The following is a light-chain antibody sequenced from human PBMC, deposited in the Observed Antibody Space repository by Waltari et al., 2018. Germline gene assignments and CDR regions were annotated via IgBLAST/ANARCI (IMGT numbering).Light chain of an antibody. V-gene: IGKV3-11*01. CDR3: QQYNNWPPWT. CDR2: DAS. Sequence: EIVLTQSPATLSLSPGERATLSCRPSQSVSSYLAWYQQNPGQAPRLLIYDASNRATGIPARFSGGGSGTDLTLTISSLEPEDFAVYYCQQYNNWPPWTFGQGTKVEIK. CDR1: QSVSSY. J-gene: IGKJ1*01.